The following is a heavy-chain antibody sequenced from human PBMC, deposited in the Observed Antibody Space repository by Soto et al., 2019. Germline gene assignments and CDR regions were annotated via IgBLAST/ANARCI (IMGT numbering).Heavy chain of an antibody. CDR1: GFTFGDYA. D-gene: IGHD5-12*01. CDR3: TRDPGYSGYDSFDY. V-gene: IGHV3-49*03. J-gene: IGHJ4*02. CDR2: IRSKAYGGTT. Sequence: GGSLRLSCTASGFTFGDYAMSWFRQAPGKGLEWVGFIRSKAYGGTTEYAASVKGRFTISRDDSKSIAYLQMNSLKTEDTAVYYCTRDPGYSGYDSFDYWGQGTLVTVSS.